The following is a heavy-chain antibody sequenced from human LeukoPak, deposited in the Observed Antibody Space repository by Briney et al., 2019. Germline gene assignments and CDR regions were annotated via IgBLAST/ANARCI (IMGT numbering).Heavy chain of an antibody. D-gene: IGHD1-7*01. CDR1: GFTFSDSY. J-gene: IGHJ4*02. CDR2: ITDSSTYT. V-gene: IGHV3-11*06. CDR3: TRGSGNYLLFDY. Sequence: GGSLRLSCAASGFTFSDSYMNWIRQAPGKGLEWVAYITDSSTYTNYADSVKGRFTISRDNAKNSLYLQMNSLRVDDTAVCYCTRGSGNYLLFDYWGQGTLVTVSS.